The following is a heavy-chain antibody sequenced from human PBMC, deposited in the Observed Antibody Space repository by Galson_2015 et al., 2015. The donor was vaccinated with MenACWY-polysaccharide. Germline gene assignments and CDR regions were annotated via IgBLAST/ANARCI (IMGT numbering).Heavy chain of an antibody. CDR3: AKDPGGAYLSNWFDP. J-gene: IGHJ5*02. Sequence: SLRLSCAASGFTFSSYAMSWVRQAPGKGLEWVSAISGSGGSTYYADSVKGRFTISRDNSKNTLYLQMNSLRAEDTAVYYCAKDPGGAYLSNWFDPWGQGTLVTVSS. CDR1: GFTFSSYA. D-gene: IGHD3-16*01. CDR2: ISGSGGST. V-gene: IGHV3-23*01.